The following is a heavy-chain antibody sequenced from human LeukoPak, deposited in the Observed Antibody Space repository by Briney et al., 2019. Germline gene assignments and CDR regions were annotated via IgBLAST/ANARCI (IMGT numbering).Heavy chain of an antibody. J-gene: IGHJ4*02. V-gene: IGHV3-7*01. D-gene: IGHD3-10*01. CDR1: GFTFSSYW. Sequence: PGGSLRLSCVASGFTFSSYWMSWVRQAPGKGLEWVANIKQDGSEKYYVDSVKGRFTISRDNARNSLYLQMNSLRAEDTAVYYCARSLSQRVVRGVTYYFDYWGQGTLVTVSS. CDR2: IKQDGSEK. CDR3: ARSLSQRVVRGVTYYFDY.